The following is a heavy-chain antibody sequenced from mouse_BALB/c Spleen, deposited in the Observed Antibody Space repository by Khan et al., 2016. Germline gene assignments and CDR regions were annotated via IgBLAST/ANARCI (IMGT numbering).Heavy chain of an antibody. Sequence: QVQLQQPGAELVRPGASVKLSCKASGNTFTRYWINWVKQRPGQGLEWIGNIYPPDSSTNYNQKFKDKATLTVDKSSSTSYMQLSSPTSEDSAVYYCATGNFYFDYWGQGTTLTVSS. V-gene: IGHV1-69*02. J-gene: IGHJ2*01. D-gene: IGHD2-1*01. CDR1: GNTFTRYW. CDR3: ATGNFYFDY. CDR2: IYPPDSST.